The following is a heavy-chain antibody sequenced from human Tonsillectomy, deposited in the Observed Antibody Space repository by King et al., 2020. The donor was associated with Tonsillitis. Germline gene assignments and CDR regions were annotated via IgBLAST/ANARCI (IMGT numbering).Heavy chain of an antibody. CDR1: GFTFASYA. D-gene: IGHD4-23*01. V-gene: IGHV3-23*04. CDR2: ISGSGDST. CDR3: AKDGGGTSGGFDY. J-gene: IGHJ4*02. Sequence: VQLVESGGGLVQPGGFLRLSCAASGFTFASYAMAWVRQAPGKGLEWVSFISGSGDSTYYADSVRGRLTIPRDNPKNTVYLQMNSPRAEDTAVYYCAKDGGGTSGGFDYWGQGTLVTVSS.